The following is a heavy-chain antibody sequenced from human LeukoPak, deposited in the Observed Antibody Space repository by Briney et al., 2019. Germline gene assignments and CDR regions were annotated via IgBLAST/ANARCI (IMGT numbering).Heavy chain of an antibody. J-gene: IGHJ5*02. CDR2: ISGSGGST. D-gene: IGHD3-3*01. CDR1: GFTFSSYA. V-gene: IGHV3-23*01. Sequence: PGGSLRLSCAASGFTFSSYAMSWVRQAPGKGLEWVSAISGSGGSTYYADSVKGRFTTSRDNSKNTLYLQMNSLRAEDTAVYYCAVEGSYYDFWSGAFDPWGQGTLVTVSS. CDR3: AVEGSYYDFWSGAFDP.